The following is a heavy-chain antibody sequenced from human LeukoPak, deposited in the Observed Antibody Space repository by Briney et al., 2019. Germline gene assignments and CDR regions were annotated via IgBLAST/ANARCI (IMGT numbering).Heavy chain of an antibody. CDR1: GFTFSGYD. CDR3: ARDRIVVASTDWFDP. Sequence: GRSLRLSCAASGFTFSGYDMHWVRQAPGKGQECVGVISYDGSNKYYADSVKGRFTISRDNSKNTLYLQMNSLRGEDTAVYYCARDRIVVASTDWFDPWGQGTLVTVSS. D-gene: IGHD1-26*01. V-gene: IGHV3-30*04. CDR2: ISYDGSNK. J-gene: IGHJ5*02.